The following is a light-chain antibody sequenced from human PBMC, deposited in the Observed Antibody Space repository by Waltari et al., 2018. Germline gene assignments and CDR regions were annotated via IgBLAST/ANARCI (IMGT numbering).Light chain of an antibody. J-gene: IGKJ1*01. Sequence: EIVLTQSPVTLYVSPGETATISCRASESIATNLAWYQHIPGHAPRLIIFHASTRATGIPAKFTGSWSTTEFTLTISSLQSLDFAVYDCQQYNNWPPSTFGQGTKVEI. V-gene: IGKV3-15*01. CDR3: QQYNNWPPST. CDR2: HAS. CDR1: ESIATN.